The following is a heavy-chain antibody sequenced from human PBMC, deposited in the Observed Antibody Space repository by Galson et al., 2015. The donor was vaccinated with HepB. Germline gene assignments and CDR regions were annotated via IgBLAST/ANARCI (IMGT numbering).Heavy chain of an antibody. J-gene: IGHJ6*02. Sequence: SVKVSCKASGGTFSSYTISWVRQAPGQGLEWMGIINPSGGSTSYAQKFQGRVTMTRDTSTSTVYMELSSLRSEDTAVYYCARDLRTWPYSSSWYAAARAGVYYYGMDVWGQGTTVTVSS. CDR1: GGTFSSYT. V-gene: IGHV1-46*03. CDR3: ARDLRTWPYSSSWYAAARAGVYYYGMDV. CDR2: INPSGGST. D-gene: IGHD6-13*01.